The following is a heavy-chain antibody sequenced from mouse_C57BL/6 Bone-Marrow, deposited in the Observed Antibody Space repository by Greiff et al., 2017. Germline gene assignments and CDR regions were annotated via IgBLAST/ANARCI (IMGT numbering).Heavy chain of an antibody. J-gene: IGHJ3*01. CDR3: ASGGHRAGAY. V-gene: IGHV1-50*01. CDR2: IDPSDSYT. CDR1: GYTFTSYW. Sequence: QVQLQQPGAELVKPGASVKLSCKASGYTFTSYWMQWVKQRPGQGLEWIGEIDPSDSYTNYNQKFKGKATLTVDTSSSTAYMQLSSLTSEDSAVYYCASGGHRAGAYWGQGTLVTVSA. D-gene: IGHD6-1*01.